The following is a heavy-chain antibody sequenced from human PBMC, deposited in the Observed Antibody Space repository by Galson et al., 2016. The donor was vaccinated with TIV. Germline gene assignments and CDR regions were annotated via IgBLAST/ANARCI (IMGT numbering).Heavy chain of an antibody. Sequence: SLRLSCAASGFTFRSYAMTWVRQVTGKGLEWVSSISGSGDSTYHADSVKGRFTISRDNSKNTLYLQMNSLRAEDTAVYYCARVKYDSSGFYFNWFDPWGQGTLVTVSS. D-gene: IGHD3-22*01. CDR3: ARVKYDSSGFYFNWFDP. CDR1: GFTFRSYA. V-gene: IGHV3-23*01. J-gene: IGHJ5*02. CDR2: ISGSGDST.